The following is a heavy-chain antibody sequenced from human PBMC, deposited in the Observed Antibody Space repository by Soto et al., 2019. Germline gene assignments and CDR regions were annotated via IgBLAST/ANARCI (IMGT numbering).Heavy chain of an antibody. V-gene: IGHV2-5*02. CDR3: VHKGSGTIAFDS. CDR2: IYWDDDK. J-gene: IGHJ4*02. CDR1: GFSLSTSGVG. Sequence: QITLKESGPPLVKPTQTLTLTCTFSGFSLSTSGVGVGWIRQPPGKALEWLAVIYWDDDKRYSPSLKSRLSISQATTKNHVVPTMPNMHPVDTATYYCVHKGSGTIAFDSWGQGTLVTVSS. D-gene: IGHD3-10*01.